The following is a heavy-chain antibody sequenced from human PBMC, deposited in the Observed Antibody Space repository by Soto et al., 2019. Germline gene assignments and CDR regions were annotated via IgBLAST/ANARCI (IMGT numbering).Heavy chain of an antibody. Sequence: GGSLRLSCAASGFTFSGYAMTWVRQAPGKWLEWVSSITGSGTSTYYADSVKGRFIISRDTSKNTVSLQIKSLRSPDTAVYYCGKVPDFYYYTWYVWGQGXRVTVSS. CDR1: GFTFSGYA. J-gene: IGHJ6*02. CDR2: ITGSGTST. CDR3: GKVPDFYYYTWYV. V-gene: IGHV3-23*01.